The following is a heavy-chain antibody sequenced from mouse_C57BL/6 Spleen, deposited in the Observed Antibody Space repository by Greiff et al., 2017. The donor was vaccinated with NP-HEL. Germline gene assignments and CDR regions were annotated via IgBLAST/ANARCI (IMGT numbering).Heavy chain of an antibody. CDR2: IYPGSGNT. J-gene: IGHJ4*01. CDR1: GYTFTDYY. D-gene: IGHD2-3*01. CDR3: ARWWLLPGEGYYAMDY. V-gene: IGHV1-76*01. Sequence: QVQLQQSGAELVRPGASVKLSCKASGYTFTDYYINWVKQRPGQGLEWIARIYPGSGNTYYNEKFKGKATLTAEQSSSTAYMQLSSLTSEDSAVYFCARWWLLPGEGYYAMDYWGQGTSVTVSS.